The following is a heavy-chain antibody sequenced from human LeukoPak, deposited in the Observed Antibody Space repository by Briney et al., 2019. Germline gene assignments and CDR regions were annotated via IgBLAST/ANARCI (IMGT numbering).Heavy chain of an antibody. D-gene: IGHD6-13*01. CDR1: GYTLTELS. V-gene: IGHV1-24*01. Sequence: ASVKVSCKVSGYTLTELSMHWVRQAPGKGLEWMGVFDPEDGETIYAQKFQGRVAMTEDTSTDTAYMELSSLRSEDTAVYYCATTISSHIAAASGVAFDIWGQGTMVTVSS. J-gene: IGHJ3*02. CDR2: FDPEDGET. CDR3: ATTISSHIAAASGVAFDI.